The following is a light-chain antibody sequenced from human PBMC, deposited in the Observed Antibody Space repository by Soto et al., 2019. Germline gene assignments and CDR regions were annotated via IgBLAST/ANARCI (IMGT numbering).Light chain of an antibody. J-gene: IGKJ1*01. V-gene: IGKV3-20*01. CDR3: QQYGSSPRQT. CDR2: GAS. CDR1: QSVSSSY. Sequence: EIVLTQSPGTLSLSPGERATLSCRASQSVSSSYLAWYQQKSGQAPRLLIYGASSRATGIPDRFSGSGSGTDFTLTISRLEPEDFAVYYCQQYGSSPRQTFGQGTKVEIK.